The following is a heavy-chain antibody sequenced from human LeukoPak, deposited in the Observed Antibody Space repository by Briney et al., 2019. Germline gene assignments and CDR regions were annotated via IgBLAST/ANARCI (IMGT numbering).Heavy chain of an antibody. J-gene: IGHJ4*02. D-gene: IGHD2-21*01. Sequence: GGSLRLSCAASGFTFSSYWMHWLRQGPGKGLVWVSRINSDGSTTNYADSVKGRFTISRDNAKNTLYLQMNSVRVEDTVVYYCARGDCGSFPPQFDYWGQGTLVPVSS. CDR1: GFTFSSYW. V-gene: IGHV3-74*01. CDR2: INSDGSTT. CDR3: ARGDCGSFPPQFDY.